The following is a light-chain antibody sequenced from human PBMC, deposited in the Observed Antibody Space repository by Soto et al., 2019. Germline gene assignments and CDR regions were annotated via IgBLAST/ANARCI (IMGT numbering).Light chain of an antibody. Sequence: EIVMTQSPATLSVSPGERATLSCRASQSISSNLDWYQQRPGQAPRLLSYGASTRATGIPARFSGSGSGTEFTLTISSLQSEDFAVYYCQQYNTWRSITFGQGTRLEIK. CDR1: QSISSN. CDR2: GAS. CDR3: QQYNTWRSIT. J-gene: IGKJ5*01. V-gene: IGKV3-15*01.